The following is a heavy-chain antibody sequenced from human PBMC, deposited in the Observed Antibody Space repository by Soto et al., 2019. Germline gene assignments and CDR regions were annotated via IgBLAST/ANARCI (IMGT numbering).Heavy chain of an antibody. D-gene: IGHD3-22*01. Sequence: GGSLKLSCAASGFTFSSYAMSCVRQAPGKGLEWVSAISGTGGSTYYADSVTGRFTISRDNSKKTHYLQMTSLRAEDTAMYYCATMNGYFEYWGQGTPVTGSS. CDR3: ATMNGYFEY. J-gene: IGHJ4*02. CDR1: GFTFSSYA. CDR2: ISGTGGST. V-gene: IGHV3-23*01.